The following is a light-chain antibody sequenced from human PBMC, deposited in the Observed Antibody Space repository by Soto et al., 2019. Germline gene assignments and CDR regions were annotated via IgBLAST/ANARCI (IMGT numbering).Light chain of an antibody. CDR3: ASWDDSLKGPV. V-gene: IGLV1-44*01. Sequence: QSVLTQPPSASGTPGQRVSISCSGSSSNIGSNSVNWYQQLPGTAPKLLIYSNNQRPSGVPDRLSGSKSGTSASLAISGLQAEDAADYYCASWDDSLKGPVFGTGTKVTVL. CDR2: SNN. CDR1: SSNIGSNS. J-gene: IGLJ1*01.